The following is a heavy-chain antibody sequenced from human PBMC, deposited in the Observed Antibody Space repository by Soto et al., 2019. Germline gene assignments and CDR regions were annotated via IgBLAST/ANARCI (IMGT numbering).Heavy chain of an antibody. D-gene: IGHD2-15*01. Sequence: QVQLQQWGAGLLKPSETLSLTCAVYGGSFSGYYWSWIRQPPGKGLEWIGEINHSGSTNYNPSLTSRVTISVDTSKNQFSLKLSSVTAADTAVYYCAYYKVVAASFDYWGQGTLVTVSS. V-gene: IGHV4-34*01. CDR3: AYYKVVAASFDY. J-gene: IGHJ4*02. CDR1: GGSFSGYY. CDR2: INHSGST.